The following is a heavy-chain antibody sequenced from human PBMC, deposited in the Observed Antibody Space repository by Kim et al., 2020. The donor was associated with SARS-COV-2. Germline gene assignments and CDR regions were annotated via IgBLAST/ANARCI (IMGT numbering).Heavy chain of an antibody. V-gene: IGHV3-9*01. Sequence: GRFTISRDNAKNSLYLQMNSLRAEDTALYYCAKDMRRYSSGWYYYYGMDVWGQGTTVTVSS. D-gene: IGHD6-19*01. J-gene: IGHJ6*02. CDR3: AKDMRRYSSGWYYYYGMDV.